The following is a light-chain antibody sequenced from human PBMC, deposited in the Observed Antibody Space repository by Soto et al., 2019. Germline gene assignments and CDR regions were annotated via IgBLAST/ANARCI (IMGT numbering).Light chain of an antibody. V-gene: IGLV2-8*01. Sequence: QSVLTQPPSASGSPGQSVTISCTGTSSDVGGYNYVSWYQQHPGKAPKLIIYEVSKWPSGVPDRFSGSKSGNTASLTVSGLQAEDEAVYYCSSYEGSNNVVFGGGTKVTVL. CDR3: SSYEGSNNVV. J-gene: IGLJ2*01. CDR2: EVS. CDR1: SSDVGGYNY.